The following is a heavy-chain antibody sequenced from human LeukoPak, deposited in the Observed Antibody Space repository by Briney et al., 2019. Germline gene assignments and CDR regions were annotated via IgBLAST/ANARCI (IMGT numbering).Heavy chain of an antibody. V-gene: IGHV3-30*18. CDR3: AKSGWLQLRGNFDF. CDR2: ISYDGSNK. Sequence: GGSLRLSCAASGFTFSSYGMHWVRQAPGKGLEWLAVISYDGSNKYYVDSVKGRFTISRDNSKNTLYLQMNSLRAEDTAVYYCAKSGWLQLRGNFDFWGQGTLVTVSS. CDR1: GFTFSSYG. J-gene: IGHJ4*02. D-gene: IGHD5-24*01.